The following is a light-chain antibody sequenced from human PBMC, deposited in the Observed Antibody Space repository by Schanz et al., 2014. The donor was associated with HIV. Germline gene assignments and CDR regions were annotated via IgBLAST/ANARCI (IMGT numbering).Light chain of an antibody. CDR1: SSDVGGYNY. Sequence: QSVLTQPASVSGSPGQSITISCTGTSSDVGGYNYVSWYQQHPGKAPKLMIYDVTNRPSGVSNRFSGSKSGSTASLTIFGLQAEDEADYYCSSYTSSTTYVFGTGTKLTVL. V-gene: IGLV2-14*03. J-gene: IGLJ1*01. CDR2: DVT. CDR3: SSYTSSTTYV.